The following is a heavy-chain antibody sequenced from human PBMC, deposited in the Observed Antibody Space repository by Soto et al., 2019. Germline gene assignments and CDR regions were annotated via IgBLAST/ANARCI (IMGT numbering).Heavy chain of an antibody. J-gene: IGHJ4*02. CDR3: ATVRRSYRKALKTSPFDY. D-gene: IGHD1-26*01. CDR2: ISAYNGNT. CDR1: GYTFTSYG. Sequence: GASVKVSCKASGYTFTSYGISWVRQAPGQGLEWMGWISAYNGNTNYAQKLQGRVTMTEDTSTDTAYMELSSLRSEDTAVYYCATVRRSYRKALKTSPFDYWGQGTLVTVSS. V-gene: IGHV1-18*01.